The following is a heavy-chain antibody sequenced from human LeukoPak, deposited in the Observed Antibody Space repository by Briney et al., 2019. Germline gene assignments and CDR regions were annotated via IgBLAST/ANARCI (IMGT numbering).Heavy chain of an antibody. D-gene: IGHD1-7*01. J-gene: IGHJ5*02. V-gene: IGHV4-39*01. Sequence: PSETLSLTCTVSGGSISRTGYYWGWIRQPPGKGLECIGTIYYNGSTYYNPSLKSRVTISVDTSKNQFSLKLTSVTAADTAVYYCADDTWNYWFDPWGQGTLVTVSS. CDR1: GGSISRTGYY. CDR2: IYYNGST. CDR3: ADDTWNYWFDP.